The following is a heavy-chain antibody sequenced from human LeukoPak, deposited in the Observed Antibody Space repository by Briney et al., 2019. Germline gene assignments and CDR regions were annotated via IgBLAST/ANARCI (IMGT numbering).Heavy chain of an antibody. CDR2: IYYSGST. V-gene: IGHV4-59*01. D-gene: IGHD3-10*01. CDR1: GGSISSYY. J-gene: IGHJ6*02. Sequence: SETLSLTCTVSGGSISSYYWSWIRQPPGKGLEWIGYIYYSGSTNYNPSLKSRVTISVDTSKNQFSLKLSSVTAADTAVYYCARNMVRRPHYYYYGMDVWGQGTTVTVSS. CDR3: ARNMVRRPHYYYYGMDV.